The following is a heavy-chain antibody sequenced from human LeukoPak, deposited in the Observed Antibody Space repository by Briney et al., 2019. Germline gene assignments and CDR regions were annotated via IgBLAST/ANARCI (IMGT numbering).Heavy chain of an antibody. V-gene: IGHV4-31*03. CDR3: ARENGDYYDSSGYYEAFDI. D-gene: IGHD3-22*01. CDR2: IYYSGST. J-gene: IGHJ3*02. Sequence: SETLSLTCTVSGGSISSGGYYWSWIRQHPGQGLEWIGYIYYSGSTYYNPSLKSRVTISVDTSKNQFSLKLSSVTAADTAVYYCARENGDYYDSSGYYEAFDIWGRGTMVTVSS. CDR1: GGSISSGGYY.